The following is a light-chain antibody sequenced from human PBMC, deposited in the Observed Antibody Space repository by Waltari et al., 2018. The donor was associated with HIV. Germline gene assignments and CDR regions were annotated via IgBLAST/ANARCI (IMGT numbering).Light chain of an antibody. CDR2: EVT. CDR1: SSDVGTSNL. CDR3: LSYANTKGV. V-gene: IGLV2-23*02. Sequence: QSALTQPASVYGSPGQSITISCSGTSSDVGTSNLVSWYQQHPGKAPKLIIYEVTKRPSGVSHRFSGSKSAKTATLAISGLQAEDEADYFSLSYANTKGVFGGGTKLTVL. J-gene: IGLJ3*02.